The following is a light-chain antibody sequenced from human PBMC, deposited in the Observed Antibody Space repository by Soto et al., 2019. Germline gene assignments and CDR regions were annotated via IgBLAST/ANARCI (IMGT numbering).Light chain of an antibody. V-gene: IGKV3-15*01. J-gene: IGKJ4*01. CDR3: QQYNSWLST. CDR2: GAS. Sequence: EIVMTQSPATLSVSPGERATLSCRASQSVSSNLAWYQKNPGQAPRLLIYGASTRANGIPATFSGSGSGTEFTLTISSLQSEDFAVYYCQQYNSWLSTFGGGTKVEIK. CDR1: QSVSSN.